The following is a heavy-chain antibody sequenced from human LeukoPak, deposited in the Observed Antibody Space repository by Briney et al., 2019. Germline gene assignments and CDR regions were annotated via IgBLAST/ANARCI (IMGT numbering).Heavy chain of an antibody. CDR3: ARGRMTTVVTLHAFDI. J-gene: IGHJ3*02. V-gene: IGHV4-59*01. CDR1: GGSISSYY. D-gene: IGHD4-23*01. CDR2: IYYSGST. Sequence: PLETLSLTCTVSGGSISSYYWSWIRQPPGKGLEWIGYIYYSGSTNYNPSLKSRVTISVDTSKNQFSLKLSSVTAADTAVYYCARGRMTTVVTLHAFDIWGQGTMVTVSS.